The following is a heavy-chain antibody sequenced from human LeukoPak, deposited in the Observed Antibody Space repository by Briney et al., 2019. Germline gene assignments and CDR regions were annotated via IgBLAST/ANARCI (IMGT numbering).Heavy chain of an antibody. CDR1: GGSISSGGDS. D-gene: IGHD3-3*01. CDR2: IYHSGCT. CDR3: ARDQGGVAPFDY. V-gene: IGHV4-30-2*01. J-gene: IGHJ4*02. Sequence: SQTLSLTCGVSGGSISSGGDSWSWIRQPPGKGLEWIGDIYHSGCTNYNPSLKSRVTISVDKSKNQFSLKLSSVTAADTAVYYCARDQGGVAPFDYWGQGTLVTVSS.